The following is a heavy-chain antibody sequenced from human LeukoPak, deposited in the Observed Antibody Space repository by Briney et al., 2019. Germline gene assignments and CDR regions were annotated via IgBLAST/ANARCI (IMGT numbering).Heavy chain of an antibody. V-gene: IGHV3-48*02. D-gene: IGHD3-22*01. CDR3: ARDLWGTSGYRFDY. Sequence: GRSLRLSCAASGFTFSNYGMHWVRQAPGQGLEWVSYISSTSGTIYYADSVKGRFTISRDNAKTSLYLQMDSLRDEDTAVYYCARDLWGTSGYRFDYWGQGTLVTVSS. CDR2: ISSTSGTI. J-gene: IGHJ4*02. CDR1: GFTFSNYG.